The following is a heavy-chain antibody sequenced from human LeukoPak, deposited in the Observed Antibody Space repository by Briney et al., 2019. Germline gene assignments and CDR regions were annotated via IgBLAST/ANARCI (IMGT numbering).Heavy chain of an antibody. CDR2: VFSRGTT. J-gene: IGHJ4*02. Sequence: SDTLSLTCTVSGASMNNYYWSWIRQSPEKGLEWLGFVFSRGTTNLNPSFESRLIMSIDTSKNQFSLRLSSVTAADTAVYFCARSWAAKWELPGQFDSWGQGRLVSVSS. D-gene: IGHD1-26*01. V-gene: IGHV4-59*08. CDR3: ARSWAAKWELPGQFDS. CDR1: GASMNNYY.